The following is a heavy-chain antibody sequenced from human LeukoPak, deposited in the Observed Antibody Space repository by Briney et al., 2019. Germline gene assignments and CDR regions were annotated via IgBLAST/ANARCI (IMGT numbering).Heavy chain of an antibody. CDR1: GYSISSGYY. V-gene: IGHV4-38-2*02. J-gene: IGHJ4*02. Sequence: PSETLSLTCTVSGYSISSGYYWGWIRQPPGKGLEWIGSIYHSGSTSYNPSLKSRVTISVDTSTNHIALKLSSVTAVDTAVYYCARGADYYDSSGYYHNDYWGQGTLVTVSS. CDR3: ARGADYYDSSGYYHNDY. D-gene: IGHD3-22*01. CDR2: IYHSGST.